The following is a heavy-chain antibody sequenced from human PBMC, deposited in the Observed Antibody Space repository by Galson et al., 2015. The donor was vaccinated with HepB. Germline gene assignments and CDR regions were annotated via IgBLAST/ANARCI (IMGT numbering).Heavy chain of an antibody. Sequence: SVKVSCKASGYTFTSYAMHWVRQAPGQRLEWMGWINAGNGNTKYSQKFQGRVSITRDTSASTAYMELSSLRSEDTAVYYCARVLGSSLSAYCFDYWGQGTLVTVSS. CDR1: GYTFTSYA. CDR2: INAGNGNT. D-gene: IGHD2/OR15-2a*01. CDR3: ARVLGSSLSAYCFDY. V-gene: IGHV1-3*01. J-gene: IGHJ4*02.